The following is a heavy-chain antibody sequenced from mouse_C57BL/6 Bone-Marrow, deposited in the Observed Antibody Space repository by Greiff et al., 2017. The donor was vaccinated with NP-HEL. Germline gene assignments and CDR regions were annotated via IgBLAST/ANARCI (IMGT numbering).Heavy chain of an antibody. V-gene: IGHV1-7*01. D-gene: IGHD2-3*01. CDR1: GYTFTSYW. CDR3: ARDYDGYAWFAY. Sequence: QVHVKQSGAELAKPGASVKLSCKASGYTFTSYWMHWVKQRPGQGLAWIGYINPSSGYTKYNQKFKDKATLTADKSSSTAYMQLSSLTYEDSAVYYCARDYDGYAWFAYWGQGTLVTVSA. J-gene: IGHJ3*01. CDR2: INPSSGYT.